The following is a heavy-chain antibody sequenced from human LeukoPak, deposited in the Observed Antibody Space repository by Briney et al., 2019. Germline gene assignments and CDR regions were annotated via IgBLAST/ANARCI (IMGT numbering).Heavy chain of an antibody. CDR1: GGSISSGGYS. CDR3: ARVAVLLPNWFDP. J-gene: IGHJ5*02. D-gene: IGHD3-10*01. CDR2: IYYSGST. V-gene: IGHV4-61*08. Sequence: SETLSLTCAVSGGSISSGGYSWSWIRQPPGKGLEWIGYIYYSGSTNYNPSLKSRVTISVDTSKNQFSLKLSSVTAADTAVYYCARVAVLLPNWFDPWGQGTLVTVSS.